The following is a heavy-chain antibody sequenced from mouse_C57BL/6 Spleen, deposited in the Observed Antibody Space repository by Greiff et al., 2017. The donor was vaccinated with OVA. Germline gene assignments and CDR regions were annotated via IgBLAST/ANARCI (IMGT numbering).Heavy chain of an antibody. V-gene: IGHV5-4*03. D-gene: IGHD2-3*01. J-gene: IGHJ2*01. CDR2: ISDGGSYT. CDR1: GFTFSSYA. Sequence: EVMLVESGGGLVKPGGSLKLSCAASGFTFSSYAMSWVRQTPEKRLEWVATISDGGSYTYYPDNVKGRFTISRDNAKNNLYLQMSHLKSEDTAMYYCARVIYDGYYDYWGQGTTLTVSS. CDR3: ARVIYDGYYDY.